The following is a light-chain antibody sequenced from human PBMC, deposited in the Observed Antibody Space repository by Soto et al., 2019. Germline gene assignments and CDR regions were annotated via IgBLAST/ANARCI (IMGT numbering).Light chain of an antibody. CDR2: SND. V-gene: IGLV1-47*02. Sequence: QSVLTQPPSASGTPGQTVTSSCSGGSSNIGSNYVYWYQQLSGTAPRLIIYSNDQRSSGVPDRFSGSRSGTSASLAISGLRSEDEADYYCAAWDDTLGGVFGGGTKLTVL. CDR1: SSNIGSNY. CDR3: AAWDDTLGGV. J-gene: IGLJ3*02.